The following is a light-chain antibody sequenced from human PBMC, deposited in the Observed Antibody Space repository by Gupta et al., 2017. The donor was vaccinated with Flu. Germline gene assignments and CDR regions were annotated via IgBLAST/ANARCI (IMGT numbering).Light chain of an antibody. CDR1: SSDIGSYNS. J-gene: IGLJ1*01. CDR2: EVS. Sequence: QSALTQPPSVSGSPGQSVTISCTGTSSDIGSYNSVSWYQQAPGTAPKLMIFEVSNRPSGVPDRFSGYKSGNKASLKISGLQPEDEAHDDCSLSTNINTLEVFGTGTKVAVL. CDR3: SLSTNINTLEV. V-gene: IGLV2-18*01.